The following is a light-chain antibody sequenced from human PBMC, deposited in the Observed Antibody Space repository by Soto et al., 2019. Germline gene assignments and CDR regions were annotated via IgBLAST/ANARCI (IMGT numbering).Light chain of an antibody. V-gene: IGLV1-44*01. CDR1: SSNIGTDT. CDR2: NNN. CDR3: AAWDDSLNGRV. Sequence: QSVLTQPRSASGTPGQRVTIPCSGSSSNIGTDTVNWYQQLPGTAPKLLISNNNRRPSGVPDRFSGSKSGTSASLAISGLQSEDEADYYCAAWDDSLNGRVFGGGTKLTVL. J-gene: IGLJ2*01.